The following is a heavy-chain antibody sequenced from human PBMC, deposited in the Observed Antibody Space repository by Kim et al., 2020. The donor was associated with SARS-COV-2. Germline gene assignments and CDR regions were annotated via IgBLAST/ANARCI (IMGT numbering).Heavy chain of an antibody. V-gene: IGHV3-23*01. Sequence: GGSLRLSCTTSGFTFTGYAMSWVRQAPGKGLEWVSSIDGSDGTTYYVDSVKGPYTISRDDSKSTLYLWMTSLRADDTAVYYCLKGGWGWIWDHWGQGAHVTVAS. J-gene: IGHJ4*02. D-gene: IGHD2-2*03. CDR3: LKGGWGWIWDH. CDR1: GFTFTGYA. CDR2: IDGSDGTT.